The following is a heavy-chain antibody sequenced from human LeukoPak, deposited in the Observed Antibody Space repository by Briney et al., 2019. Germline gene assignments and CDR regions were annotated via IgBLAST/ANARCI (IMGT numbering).Heavy chain of an antibody. Sequence: SETLSLTCTVSGGSISSGGYYWSWIRQHPGKGLEWIGYIYYSGSTYYNPSLKSRVTISVDTSKNQFSLKLSSVTAADTAVYYCARVSGRDGHKGAFDIWGQGTMVTVSS. J-gene: IGHJ3*02. CDR1: GGSISSGGYY. V-gene: IGHV4-31*03. CDR2: IYYSGST. CDR3: ARVSGRDGHKGAFDI. D-gene: IGHD3-10*01.